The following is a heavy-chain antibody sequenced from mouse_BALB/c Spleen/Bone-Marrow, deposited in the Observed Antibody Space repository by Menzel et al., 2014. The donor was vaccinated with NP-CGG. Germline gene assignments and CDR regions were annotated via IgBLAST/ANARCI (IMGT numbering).Heavy chain of an antibody. V-gene: IGHV14-1*02. J-gene: IGHJ4*01. Sequence: VQLKDSGAEIVRPGALVKLSCKASGFNIKDYYMQWVKQRPEQGLEWIGWIDPENGNTIYDPKFQGKASITADTSSNTAYLQLSSLTSEDTAVYNCARGDGYAMDYWGQGTSVTVSS. CDR3: ARGDGYAMDY. CDR2: IDPENGNT. CDR1: GFNIKDYY.